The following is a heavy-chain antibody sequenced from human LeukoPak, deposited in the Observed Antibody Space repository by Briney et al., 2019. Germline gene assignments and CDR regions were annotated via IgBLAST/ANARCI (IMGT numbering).Heavy chain of an antibody. D-gene: IGHD5-18*01. J-gene: IGHJ3*02. CDR1: GGSISSGSYY. CDR2: IYYSGST. CDR3: ATSRRDGQLWLISAFDI. Sequence: PSETLSLTCTVSGGSISSGSYYWNWIRQPPGKGLEWIGYIYYSGSTNYNPSLKSRVTMSVDTSKNQFSLKLSSVTAADTAVYYCATSRRDGQLWLISAFDIWGQGTMVTVSS. V-gene: IGHV4-61*01.